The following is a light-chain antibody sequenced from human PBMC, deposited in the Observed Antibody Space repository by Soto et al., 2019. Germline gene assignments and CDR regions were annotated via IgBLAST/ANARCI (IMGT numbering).Light chain of an antibody. Sequence: QSVLTQPPSVSGAPGQRVTISCTGSSSNIGAGYDVHWYQQLPGTAPKLLIYGNSDRPSGVPDRFSGSKSGTSASLAITGLQAEDEADYYCQFYDSSLSAVVFGGGTQLPVL. V-gene: IGLV1-40*01. CDR3: QFYDSSLSAVV. J-gene: IGLJ2*01. CDR1: SSNIGAGYD. CDR2: GNS.